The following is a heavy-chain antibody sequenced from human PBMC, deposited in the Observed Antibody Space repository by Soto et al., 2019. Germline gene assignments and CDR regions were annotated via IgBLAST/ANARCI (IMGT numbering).Heavy chain of an antibody. CDR3: AREGMRVDSATGSHYYGMDV. CDR1: GGSVRSDVYY. J-gene: IGHJ6*02. Sequence: SETLSLTCTVSGGSVRSDVYYWGWIWQPPGKGLEWIGYIFYNGSTIYNPSLESRVIISVDTSKNQFSLKVRFVTAADTAIYYCAREGMRVDSATGSHYYGMDVWGRGTTVTVSS. CDR2: IFYNGST. D-gene: IGHD5-18*01. V-gene: IGHV4-61*08.